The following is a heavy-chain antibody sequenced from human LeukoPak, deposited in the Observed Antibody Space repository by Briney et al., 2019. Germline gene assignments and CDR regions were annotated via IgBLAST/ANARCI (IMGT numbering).Heavy chain of an antibody. V-gene: IGHV3-7*04. CDR1: GFTVSGYW. Sequence: GGSLRLSCAASGFTVSGYWMSWVRQAPGKGLEWVANINKDGSERYNVDSVKGRFTISRDNAKNSLYLQMNSLRAEDTAVYYCARAPYNWNDLPIDCWGQGTLVTVSS. J-gene: IGHJ4*02. D-gene: IGHD1-20*01. CDR3: ARAPYNWNDLPIDC. CDR2: INKDGSER.